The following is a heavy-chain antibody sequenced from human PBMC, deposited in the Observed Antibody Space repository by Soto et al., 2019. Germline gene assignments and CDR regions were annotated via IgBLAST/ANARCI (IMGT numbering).Heavy chain of an antibody. D-gene: IGHD1-26*01. CDR1: GGTFSSYA. CDR2: IIPIFGTA. V-gene: IGHV1-69*13. CDR3: ASGIVGATQNWFDP. J-gene: IGHJ5*02. Sequence: ASVKVSCKASGGTFSSYAISWVRQAPGQGLEWMGGIIPIFGTANYAQKFQGRVTITADESTSTAYMELSSLRSEDTAVYYCASGIVGATQNWFDPWGQGTLVTVS.